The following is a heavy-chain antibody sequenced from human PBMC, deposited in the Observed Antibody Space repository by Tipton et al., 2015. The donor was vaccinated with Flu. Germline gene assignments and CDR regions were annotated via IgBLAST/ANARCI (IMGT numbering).Heavy chain of an antibody. Sequence: GLVKPSETLSLTCTVSGGSISSYYWSWIRQPAGKGLEWIGRIYTSGSTNYNPSLKSRVTMSVDTSKNQFSLKLSSVSAADTAVYYCARQGWSGVFDRQLPYCFDYWGQGILVTVSS. D-gene: IGHD2-21*01. J-gene: IGHJ4*02. CDR3: ARQGWSGVFDRQLPYCFDY. CDR2: IYTSGST. V-gene: IGHV4-4*07. CDR1: GGSISSYY.